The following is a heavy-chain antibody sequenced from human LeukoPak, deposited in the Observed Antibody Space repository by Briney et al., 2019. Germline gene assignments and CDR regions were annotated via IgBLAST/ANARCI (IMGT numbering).Heavy chain of an antibody. CDR1: GFTFSSYA. CDR3: AKAVQGDPFLYYFDY. J-gene: IGHJ4*02. V-gene: IGHV3-23*01. Sequence: PGGSLRLSCAASGFTFSSYAMSWVRQAPGKGLEWVSAISGSGGSTYYADSVKGRFTISRDNSKNTLYLQMNSLRAEDTAVYYCAKAVQGDPFLYYFDYWGQGTLVTVSS. D-gene: IGHD3-10*01. CDR2: ISGSGGST.